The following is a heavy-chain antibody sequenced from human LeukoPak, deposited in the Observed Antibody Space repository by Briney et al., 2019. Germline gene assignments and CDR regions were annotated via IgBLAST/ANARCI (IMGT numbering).Heavy chain of an antibody. CDR2: IYPGDSDT. CDR1: GYSFTSYW. J-gene: IGHJ4*02. CDR3: ASSPERSWDYYFDY. D-gene: IGHD1-26*01. Sequence: GEYLKISCKGSGYSFTSYWIGWVRQMPGKGLEWMGIIYPGDSDTRYSPSFQGQVTISADKSNSTAYLQWSSLKASDTAMYYCASSPERSWDYYFDYWGQGTLVTVSS. V-gene: IGHV5-51*01.